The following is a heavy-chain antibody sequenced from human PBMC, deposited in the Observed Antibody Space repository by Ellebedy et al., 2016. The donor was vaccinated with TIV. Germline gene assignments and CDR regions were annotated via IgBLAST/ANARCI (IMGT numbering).Heavy chain of an antibody. CDR2: NNVGNDYT. CDR1: GYAFTTYL. J-gene: IGHJ4*02. V-gene: IGHV1-3*01. Sequence: AASVKVSCKDSGYAFTTYLIHWVRQAPGQGLEWKGWNNVGNDYTKYSENFQGKVSFTRDTPASTAYLQLRSLRFEDTAVYLCTRDRSGSFDYWGQGTLVTISS. CDR3: TRDRSGSFDY. D-gene: IGHD1-26*01.